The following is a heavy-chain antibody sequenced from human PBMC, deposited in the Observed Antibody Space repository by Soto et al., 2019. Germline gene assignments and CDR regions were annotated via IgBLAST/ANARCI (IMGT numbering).Heavy chain of an antibody. V-gene: IGHV3-23*01. J-gene: IGHJ6*03. CDR3: AKEGSSLSYYYYMDV. CDR2: ISGSGGST. CDR1: GFTFSSYA. D-gene: IGHD6-6*01. Sequence: GGSLRLSCAASGFTFSSYAMSWVRQAPGKGLEWVSAISGSGGSTYYADSVEGRFTISRDNSKNTLYLQMNSLRAEDTAVYYCAKEGSSLSYYYYMDVWGKGTTVTVSS.